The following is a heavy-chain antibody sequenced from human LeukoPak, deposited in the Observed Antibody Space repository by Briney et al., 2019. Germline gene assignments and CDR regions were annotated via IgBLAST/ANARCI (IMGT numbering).Heavy chain of an antibody. J-gene: IGHJ3*02. CDR1: GGSISSSNW. CDR2: INHSGST. Sequence: PSGTLSLTCAVSGGSISSSNWWSWVRQPPGKGLEWIGEINHSGSTNYNPSLKSRVTISVDKSKNQFSLKLSSVTAADTAVYYCASAVGASGWSDAFDIWGQGTMVTVSS. CDR3: ASAVGASGWSDAFDI. D-gene: IGHD6-19*01. V-gene: IGHV4-4*02.